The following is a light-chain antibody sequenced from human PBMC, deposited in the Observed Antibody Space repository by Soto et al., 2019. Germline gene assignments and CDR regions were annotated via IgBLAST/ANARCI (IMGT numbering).Light chain of an antibody. CDR2: DAS. J-gene: IGKJ5*01. Sequence: EFVLKQSPGTLSLSKGERATLSCRASQSVSNNYLAWYQQKPGQAPRLLIYDASNRATGIPDRFSGGGSGTDFTLTISSLEPEDFAVYYCQQRSNLPPTFCQGTLLEIK. V-gene: IGKV3D-20*02. CDR1: QSVSNNY. CDR3: QQRSNLPPT.